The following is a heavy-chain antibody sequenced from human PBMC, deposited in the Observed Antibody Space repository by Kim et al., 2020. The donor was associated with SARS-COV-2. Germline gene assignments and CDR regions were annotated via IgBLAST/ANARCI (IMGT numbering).Heavy chain of an antibody. V-gene: IGHV4-34*01. J-gene: IGHJ6*02. D-gene: IGHD6-13*01. CDR3: ARGPAAGTNYYGMDV. Sequence: PSLKSRVTISVDTSKNQFSLKLSSVTAADTAVYYCARGPAAGTNYYGMDVWGQGTTVTVSS.